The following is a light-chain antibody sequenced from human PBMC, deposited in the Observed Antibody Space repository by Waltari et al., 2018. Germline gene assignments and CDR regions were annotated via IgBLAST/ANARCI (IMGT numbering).Light chain of an antibody. Sequence: DIQMTQSPSSLSASVGDSITITCRASQSISNYLNWYQQKPGKAPKLLISVASRLQSGVPSRFSGSGSGTDFTLTISNLQPEDFATYYCQQSSTTPFFGQGTKLESK. CDR1: QSISNY. CDR2: VAS. J-gene: IGKJ2*01. CDR3: QQSSTTPF. V-gene: IGKV1-39*01.